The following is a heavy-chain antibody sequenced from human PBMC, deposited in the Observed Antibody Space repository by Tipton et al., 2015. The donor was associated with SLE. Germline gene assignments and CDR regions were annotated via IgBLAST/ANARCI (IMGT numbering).Heavy chain of an antibody. Sequence: TLSLTCTVSGGSISSYYWSWIRQPPGKGLEWIGEINHSGSTNYNPSLKSRVTISVDTSKNQFSLKLSSVTAADTAVYYCARGYYGSGKHDLCGRGTLVTVSS. D-gene: IGHD3-10*01. V-gene: IGHV4-34*01. CDR3: ARGYYGSGKHDL. CDR1: GGSISSYY. J-gene: IGHJ2*01. CDR2: INHSGST.